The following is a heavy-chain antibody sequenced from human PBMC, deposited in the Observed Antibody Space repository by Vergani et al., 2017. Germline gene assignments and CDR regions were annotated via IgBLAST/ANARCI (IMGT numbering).Heavy chain of an antibody. D-gene: IGHD6-13*01. CDR1: GFTFSSYS. CDR2: ISSSSSTI. J-gene: IGHJ4*02. CDR3: AREGYSSSWYGFDY. Sequence: EVQLVESGGGLVQPGGSLRLSCAASGFTFSSYSMNWVRQAPGKGLEWVSYISSSSSTIYYADYVKGRLSISRDNAKNSLYLQMNSLRAEDTAVYYCAREGYSSSWYGFDYWGQGTLVTVSS. V-gene: IGHV3-48*01.